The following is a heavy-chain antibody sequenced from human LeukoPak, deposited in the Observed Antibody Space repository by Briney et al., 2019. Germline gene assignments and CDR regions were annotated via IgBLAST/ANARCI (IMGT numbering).Heavy chain of an antibody. V-gene: IGHV3-11*01. CDR1: GFTFSDYY. Sequence: GGSLRLSCAASGFTFSDYYMSWIRQAPGKGLEWVSYISSSGSTIYYADSVKGRFTISRDNAKNSLYLQINSLRAEDTAVYYCARDPDCSGGSCQPGYFDYWGQGTLVTVSS. CDR2: ISSSGSTI. J-gene: IGHJ4*02. CDR3: ARDPDCSGGSCQPGYFDY. D-gene: IGHD2-15*01.